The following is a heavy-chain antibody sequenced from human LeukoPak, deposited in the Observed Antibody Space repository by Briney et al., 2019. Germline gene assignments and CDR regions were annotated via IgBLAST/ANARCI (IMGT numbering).Heavy chain of an antibody. D-gene: IGHD3-10*01. J-gene: IGHJ4*02. Sequence: ASVKVSCKASGGTFSSYAISWVRQAPGQGLEWMGRIIPIFGTANYAQKFQGRVTITTDESTSTAYMELSSLRSEDTAVYYCASYPYYCGSGSYYYWGQGTLVTVSS. CDR3: ASYPYYCGSGSYYY. CDR2: IIPIFGTA. CDR1: GGTFSSYA. V-gene: IGHV1-69*05.